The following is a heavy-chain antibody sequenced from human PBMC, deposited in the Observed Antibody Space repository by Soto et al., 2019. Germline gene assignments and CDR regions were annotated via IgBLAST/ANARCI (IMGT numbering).Heavy chain of an antibody. Sequence: ASVKVSCKASGYTFTSYGISWVRQAPGQGLEWMGWISAYNGNTNYAQKLQGRVTMTTDTSTSTAYMELRSLRSDDTAVYYCERETISYDFWSGYQKLLASFDYWGQGTLVSVSS. CDR1: GYTFTSYG. CDR2: ISAYNGNT. J-gene: IGHJ4*02. D-gene: IGHD3-3*01. V-gene: IGHV1-18*01. CDR3: ERETISYDFWSGYQKLLASFDY.